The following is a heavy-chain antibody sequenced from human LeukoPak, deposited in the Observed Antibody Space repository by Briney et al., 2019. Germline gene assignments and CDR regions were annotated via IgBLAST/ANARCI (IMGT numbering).Heavy chain of an antibody. CDR2: IYYSGST. CDR3: ARGPRGVMALDY. V-gene: IGHV4-39*01. Sequence: SETLSLTCTVPGASFSSSTYYWGWIRQPPGKGLEWIGSIYYSGSTYYNPSLKSRVTMSVDTSKNQFSLKLSSVTAADTAVYYCARGPRGVMALDYWGQGTLVTVSS. CDR1: GASFSSSTYY. D-gene: IGHD3-10*01. J-gene: IGHJ4*02.